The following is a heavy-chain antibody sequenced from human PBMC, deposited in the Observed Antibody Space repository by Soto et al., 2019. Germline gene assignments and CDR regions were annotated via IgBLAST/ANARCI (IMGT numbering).Heavy chain of an antibody. D-gene: IGHD2-2*01. V-gene: IGHV3-23*01. J-gene: IGHJ6*04. CDR3: AKDRSSVVVVPAALSSDV. CDR1: GFTFSSYA. Sequence: GGFLRLSCAASGFTFSSYAMSWVRQAPGKGLEWVSAISGSGGSTYYADSVKGRFTISRDNSKNTLYLQMNSLRAEDTAVYYCAKDRSSVVVVPAALSSDVWGKGTTVTVSS. CDR2: ISGSGGST.